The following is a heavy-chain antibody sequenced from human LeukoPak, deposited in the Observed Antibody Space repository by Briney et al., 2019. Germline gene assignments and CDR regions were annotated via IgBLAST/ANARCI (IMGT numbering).Heavy chain of an antibody. D-gene: IGHD6-6*01. Sequence: GGSLRLSCAASGFTFSSYGMHWVRQAPGKGLEWVAVIWYDGSNKYYADSVKGRSTISRDNSKNTLYLQMNSLRAEDTAVYYCVLRTSSSSGIDYWGQGTLVTVSS. CDR1: GFTFSSYG. CDR3: VLRTSSSSGIDY. CDR2: IWYDGSNK. V-gene: IGHV3-33*01. J-gene: IGHJ4*02.